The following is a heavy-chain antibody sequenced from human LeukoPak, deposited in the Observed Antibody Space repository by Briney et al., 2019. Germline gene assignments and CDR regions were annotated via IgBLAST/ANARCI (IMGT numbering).Heavy chain of an antibody. J-gene: IGHJ4*02. CDR2: ISSTSRDI. CDR3: ATVIGSYGDSAY. D-gene: IGHD3-16*01. Sequence: PGGSLRLSCAASGFTFSRYSMNWVRQAPGKGVEWVSYISSTSRDIYYADSLKGGFTISREKDKNSLCLQMDSLRAEDTAVYYCATVIGSYGDSAYWGQGTLVTVSS. V-gene: IGHV3-21*05. CDR1: GFTFSRYS.